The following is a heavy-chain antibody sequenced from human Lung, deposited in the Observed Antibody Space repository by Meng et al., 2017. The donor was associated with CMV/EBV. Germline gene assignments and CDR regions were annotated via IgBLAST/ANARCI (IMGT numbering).Heavy chain of an antibody. Sequence: SVKVSCXASGGTFSSYAISWVRQAPGQGLEWMGGIIPILGIANYAQKFQGRVTITADKSTSTAYMELSSLRSEDTAVYYCATDNIAAQANWFDPWGQGTLVTVSS. J-gene: IGHJ5*02. CDR2: IIPILGIA. CDR3: ATDNIAAQANWFDP. CDR1: GGTFSSYA. D-gene: IGHD6-13*01. V-gene: IGHV1-69*10.